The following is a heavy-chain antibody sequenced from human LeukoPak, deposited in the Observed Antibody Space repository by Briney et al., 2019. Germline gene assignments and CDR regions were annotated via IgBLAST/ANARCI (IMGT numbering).Heavy chain of an antibody. CDR1: GFTFRDHS. CDR3: ARVPRPNGDNNWFDP. CDR2: ISVSSGII. D-gene: IGHD4-17*01. Sequence: GGSLRLSCAASGFTFRDHSMNWVRQAPGKGLQWIAYISVSSGIIHYADSVKGRFTISRDDAKNSLYLQMNSLRVEDTALYYCARVPRPNGDNNWFDPWGQGTLVTVSS. V-gene: IGHV3-48*04. J-gene: IGHJ5*02.